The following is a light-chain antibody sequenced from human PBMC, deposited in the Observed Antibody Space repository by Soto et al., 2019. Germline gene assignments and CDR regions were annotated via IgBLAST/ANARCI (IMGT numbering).Light chain of an antibody. CDR2: IND. V-gene: IGLV1-44*01. CDR1: SSNIGDNP. CDR3: NSYVAGSNV. J-gene: IGLJ1*01. Sequence: QSVLTQPPSASGTPGQRVTISCSGSSSNIGDNPVNWYQQVPGAAPKLLIYINDQRPSGVPDRFSGSKSGTSASLAISGLQPEDEADYYCNSYVAGSNVFGTGTKLTVL.